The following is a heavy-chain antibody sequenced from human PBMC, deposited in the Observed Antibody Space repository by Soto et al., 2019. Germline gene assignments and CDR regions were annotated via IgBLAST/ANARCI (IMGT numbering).Heavy chain of an antibody. J-gene: IGHJ5*02. D-gene: IGHD6-25*01. CDR1: GFTFSSYW. V-gene: IGHV3-7*04. CDR2: IKQDGSEK. Sequence: PGGSLRLSCAASGFTFSSYWMSWVRQAPGKGLEWVANIKQDGSEKYYVDSVKGRFTISRDNAKNSLYLQMNSLRAEDTAVYYCARRPPRGLYSTGAWGQGTLVTVSS. CDR3: ARRPPRGLYSTGA.